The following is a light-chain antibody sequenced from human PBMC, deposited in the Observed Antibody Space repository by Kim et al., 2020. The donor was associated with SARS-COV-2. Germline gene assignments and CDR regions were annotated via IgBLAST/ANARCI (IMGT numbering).Light chain of an antibody. J-gene: IGKJ1*01. CDR2: AAS. CDR3: QQYYSYPWT. Sequence: ASAGDRVTITCRASQGISSYLAWYQQKPGRAPNLLIYAASTLQSGVPSRFSGSGSETDFTLTISCLQSEDFATYFCQQYYSYPWTFGQGTKVDIK. CDR1: QGISSY. V-gene: IGKV1-8*01.